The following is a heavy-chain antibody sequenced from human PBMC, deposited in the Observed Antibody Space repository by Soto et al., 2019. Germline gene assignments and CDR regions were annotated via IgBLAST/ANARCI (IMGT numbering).Heavy chain of an antibody. CDR1: GGSISSSSYY. V-gene: IGHV4-39*01. Sequence: SETLSLTCTVSGGSISSSSYYWGWIRQPPGKGLEWIGSIYYSGSTYYNPSLKSRVTISVDTSKNQFSLKLSSVTAADTAVYYCARDCTNGVCHPQISGGYYMDVWGKGTTVTVSS. CDR3: ARDCTNGVCHPQISGGYYMDV. J-gene: IGHJ6*03. D-gene: IGHD2-8*01. CDR2: IYYSGST.